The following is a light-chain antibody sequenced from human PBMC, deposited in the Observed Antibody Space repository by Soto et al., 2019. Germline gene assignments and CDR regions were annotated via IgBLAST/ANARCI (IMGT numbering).Light chain of an antibody. CDR3: SSHTISNNQV. Sequence: QSVLTQPASVSGSPGQSITISCTGTSSDIGRFNYVSWYQQHPGKVPKLMIYEVSNRPSAVSNRFSGSKSGTTASLTISGLQAEDEADYYCSSHTISNNQVFGGGTKLTVL. J-gene: IGLJ3*02. CDR2: EVS. CDR1: SSDIGRFNY. V-gene: IGLV2-14*01.